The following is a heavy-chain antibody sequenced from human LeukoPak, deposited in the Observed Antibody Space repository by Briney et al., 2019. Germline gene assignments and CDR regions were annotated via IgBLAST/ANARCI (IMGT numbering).Heavy chain of an antibody. V-gene: IGHV3-30*18. CDR3: AKTISVDTAMGVDAFDI. D-gene: IGHD5-18*01. J-gene: IGHJ3*02. CDR1: GFTFSSYG. Sequence: PGGSLRLSCAASGFTFSSYGMHWVRQAPGKGLEWVAVISYDGSNKYYADSVKGRFTNSRDNSKNTLYLQMNSLRAEDTAVYYCAKTISVDTAMGVDAFDIWGQGTMVTVSS. CDR2: ISYDGSNK.